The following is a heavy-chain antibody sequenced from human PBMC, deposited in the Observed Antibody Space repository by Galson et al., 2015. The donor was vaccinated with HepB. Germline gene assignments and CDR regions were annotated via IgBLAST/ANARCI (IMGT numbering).Heavy chain of an antibody. CDR2: MNPNSGNT. CDR3: ARLDIVATIGDY. J-gene: IGHJ4*02. Sequence: SVKVSCKASGYTFTGYDINWVRQATGQGLEWMGWMNPNSGNTGYAQKFQGRVTMTRNTSISTAYMELSSLRSEDTAVYYCARLDIVATIGDYWGQGTLVTVSS. CDR1: GYTFTGYD. D-gene: IGHD5-12*01. V-gene: IGHV1-8*01.